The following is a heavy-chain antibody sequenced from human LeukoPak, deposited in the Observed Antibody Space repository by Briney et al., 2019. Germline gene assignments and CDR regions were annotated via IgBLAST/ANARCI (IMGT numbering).Heavy chain of an antibody. CDR3: ARVGRNSFFDI. CDR1: GFTFSSYA. V-gene: IGHV3-7*01. Sequence: GGSLRLSCAASGFTFSSYAMSWVRQAPGKGLEWVANIKQDGSEKYYVDSVKGRFTISRDNAKNSLYLQMNSLRAEDTAVYYCARVGRNSFFDIWGQGTMVTVSS. D-gene: IGHD2-21*01. CDR2: IKQDGSEK. J-gene: IGHJ3*02.